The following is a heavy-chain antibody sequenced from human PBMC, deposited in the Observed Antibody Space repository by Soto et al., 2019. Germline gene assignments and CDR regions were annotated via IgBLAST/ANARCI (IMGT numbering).Heavy chain of an antibody. J-gene: IGHJ5*02. CDR1: GGSISSSPYY. D-gene: IGHD4-17*01. CDR2: IYYSGRT. CDR3: ARHVSDYGGLNWFDP. Sequence: QLQLQELGPGLVKPSETLSLTCTVSGGSISSSPYYWGYIRQPPGKRLEWIGTIYYSGRTYFNPSLRSRVTISVDTSKNQLSLKLSSLTAADTAVYYCARHVSDYGGLNWFDPWGQGTLVTVSS. V-gene: IGHV4-39*01.